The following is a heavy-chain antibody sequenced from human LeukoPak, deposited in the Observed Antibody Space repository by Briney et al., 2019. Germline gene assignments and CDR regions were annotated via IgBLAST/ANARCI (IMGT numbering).Heavy chain of an antibody. Sequence: ASVKVSCKASGGTFSNYAISWVRQAPGQGLEWMGRITPIFGTANYAQKFQGRVTITTDEFTSTVYMELSSLRSEDPAVYYCAREHLYGSGSCFDYWGQGTLATVSS. J-gene: IGHJ4*02. CDR2: ITPIFGTA. CDR1: GGTFSNYA. CDR3: AREHLYGSGSCFDY. D-gene: IGHD3-10*01. V-gene: IGHV1-69*05.